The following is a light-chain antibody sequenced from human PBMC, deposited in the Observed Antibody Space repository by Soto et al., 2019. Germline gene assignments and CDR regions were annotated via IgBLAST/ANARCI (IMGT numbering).Light chain of an antibody. V-gene: IGKV1-5*01. CDR1: QSIGDS. CDR3: QQANSFPIT. CDR2: DVS. J-gene: IGKJ5*01. Sequence: DIRMTQSPSALSASVGDRVTITCRASQSIGDSLAWYQQKPGKAPYLLISDVSSLERGVPSRFSGSGSGTEFTLTISSLQPEDFATYYCQQANSFPITFGQGTRLEIK.